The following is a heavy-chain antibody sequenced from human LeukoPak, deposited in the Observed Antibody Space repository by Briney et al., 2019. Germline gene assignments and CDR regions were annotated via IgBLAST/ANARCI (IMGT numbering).Heavy chain of an antibody. V-gene: IGHV3-21*01. CDR1: GFTFSSYS. CDR2: ISTSSSYI. J-gene: IGHJ4*02. CDR3: ARGYGSGSFLLDY. Sequence: GGSLRLSCAASGFTFSSYSMNWVRQAPGKGLEWVSSISTSSSYIYYADSVKGRFTISRDNSKNTLYLQMNSLRAEDTAVYYCARGYGSGSFLLDYWGQGTLVTVSS. D-gene: IGHD3-10*01.